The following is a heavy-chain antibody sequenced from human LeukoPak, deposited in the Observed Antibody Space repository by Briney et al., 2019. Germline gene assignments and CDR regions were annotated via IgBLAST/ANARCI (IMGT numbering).Heavy chain of an antibody. V-gene: IGHV4-34*01. Sequence: SETLSLTCAVYGGSFSGYYWSWIRQPPGKGLEWLGEINHSGSTNYNPSLKSRVTISVDTSRNQFSLKLSSVTAADTAVYYCARGRRHYYYYGMDVWGQGTTVTVSS. CDR1: GGSFSGYY. CDR3: ARGRRHYYYYGMDV. CDR2: INHSGST. J-gene: IGHJ6*02.